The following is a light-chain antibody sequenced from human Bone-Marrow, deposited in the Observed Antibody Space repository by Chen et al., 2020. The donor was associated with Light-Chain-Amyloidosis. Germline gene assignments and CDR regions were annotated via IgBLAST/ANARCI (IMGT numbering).Light chain of an antibody. CDR3: AAWDGSLSGYV. CDR2: RNK. J-gene: IGLJ1*01. Sequence: QSVLTQPSSASGTPGQRVTISCSGASSNIGINYVYWYQHLPVAAPNLTIHRNKQRPSGVPDRFSASKSGTSAFLAISGLRSEDEADYYCAAWDGSLSGYVFGTGTKVIVL. CDR1: SSNIGINY. V-gene: IGLV1-47*01.